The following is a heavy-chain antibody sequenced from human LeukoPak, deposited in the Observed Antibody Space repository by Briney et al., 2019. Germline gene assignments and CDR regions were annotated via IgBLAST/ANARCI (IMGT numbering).Heavy chain of an antibody. J-gene: IGHJ4*02. D-gene: IGHD6-13*01. CDR3: AREAAADPYYFDY. CDR2: IYSGGST. CDR1: GYTLSIDY. Sequence: GGSLRLSSASPGYTLSIDYMTWGRQAPAKGLEWVSVIYSGGSTNYADSVKGRFTISRDNSKNTLYLQMNSLRVEDTAVYYCAREAAADPYYFDYWGQGTLVTVSS. V-gene: IGHV3-66*01.